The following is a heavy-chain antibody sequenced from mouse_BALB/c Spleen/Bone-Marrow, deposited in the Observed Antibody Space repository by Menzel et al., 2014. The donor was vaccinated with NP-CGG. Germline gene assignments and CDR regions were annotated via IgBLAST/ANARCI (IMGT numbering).Heavy chain of an antibody. CDR2: ILPGSGST. J-gene: IGHJ2*01. V-gene: IGHV1-9*01. Sequence: QVQLQQSGAELMKPGASVKISCKATGYTFSSYWIEWVKQRPGHGLEWIGEILPGSGSTNYNEKFKGKATFTADTSSSTAYMQLSSLTSEDSAVYYCAALYDAGTDAPFDYWGQGTTLTVSS. D-gene: IGHD2-12*01. CDR3: AALYDAGTDAPFDY. CDR1: GYTFSSYW.